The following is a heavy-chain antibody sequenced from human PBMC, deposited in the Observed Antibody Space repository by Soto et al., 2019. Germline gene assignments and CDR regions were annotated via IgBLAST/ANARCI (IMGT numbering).Heavy chain of an antibody. D-gene: IGHD4-17*01. J-gene: IGHJ6*02. CDR2: MSGSGSST. CDR3: AKSYGDYPYYYAMDV. Sequence: EVQLLESGGGLVQPGGSLRLSCAPSGFTFSAYAMTWVRQAPRKGLEWVSAMSGSGSSTYYADSVQGRFTISRDNSKNTLYLQMNSLRAEDTAVFYCAKSYGDYPYYYAMDVWGQGTTVTVSS. CDR1: GFTFSAYA. V-gene: IGHV3-23*01.